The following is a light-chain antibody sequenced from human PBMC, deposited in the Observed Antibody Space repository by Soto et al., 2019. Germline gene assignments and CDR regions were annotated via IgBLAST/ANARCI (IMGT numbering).Light chain of an antibody. CDR3: MQTLESRT. CDR1: RSLLKANGYTY. V-gene: IGKV2-28*01. Sequence: DIVMTQSPLSLTVTPGEPASISCRPSRSLLKANGYTYFHWFLQKPGQSPQPLIYLGYNRAPGVPDRFSGTGSGTDFTLKISRVEAEDVGVYYCMQTLESRTFGQGTKVDIK. CDR2: LGY. J-gene: IGKJ1*01.